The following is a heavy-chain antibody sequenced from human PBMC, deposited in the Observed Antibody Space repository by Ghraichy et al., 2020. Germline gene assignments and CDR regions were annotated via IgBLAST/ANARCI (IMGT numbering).Heavy chain of an antibody. CDR1: GFTFSSYS. D-gene: IGHD5-18*01. CDR3: ARDLGGPEVDTAMVGYYYDGMGV. J-gene: IGHJ6*04. Sequence: GGSLRLSCAASGFTFSSYSMNWVRQAPGKGLEWVSSISSSSSYTYYADSVKGRFTISRDNDKNSLYLQMNSLRAEDTAVYYCARDLGGPEVDTAMVGYYYDGMGVGGEGTTVTVAS. CDR2: ISSSSSYT. V-gene: IGHV3-21*01.